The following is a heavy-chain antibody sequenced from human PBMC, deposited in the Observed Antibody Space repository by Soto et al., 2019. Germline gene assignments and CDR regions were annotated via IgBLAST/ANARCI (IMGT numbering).Heavy chain of an antibody. CDR3: ARRLNSSSPYFDY. V-gene: IGHV4-34*01. Sequence: SETLSLTCAVYGGSFSGYYWSWIRQPPGKGLEWIGEINHSGSTNYNPSLKSRVTISVDTSKNQFSLKLSSVTAADTAVYYCARRLNSSSPYFDYWGQGTLVTVSS. CDR2: INHSGST. CDR1: GGSFSGYY. D-gene: IGHD6-13*01. J-gene: IGHJ4*02.